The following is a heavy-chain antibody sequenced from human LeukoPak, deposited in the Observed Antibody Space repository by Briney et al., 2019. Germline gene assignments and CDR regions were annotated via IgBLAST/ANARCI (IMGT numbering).Heavy chain of an antibody. J-gene: IGHJ3*02. V-gene: IGHV3-30*02. CDR1: GFISKSFD. CDR3: ADLGLLGI. D-gene: IGHD3-16*01. CDR2: VRFGGSDK. Sequence: PGGSLRLSCAASGFISKSFDIHWVRQTPGKGLEWVTLVRFGGSDKYYADSVRGRFTLSRDKSKNTVYLQMNNLRDEDTALYYFADLGLLGIWGQGTMVTVSS.